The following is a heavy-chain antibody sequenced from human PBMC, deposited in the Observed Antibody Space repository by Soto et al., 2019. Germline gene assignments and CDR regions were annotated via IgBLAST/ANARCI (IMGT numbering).Heavy chain of an antibody. V-gene: IGHV1-46*01. CDR2: INPSGGST. Sequence: ASVKVSCKAPGYTFTSYYMHWVRQAPGQGLEWMGIINPSGGSTSYAQKFQGRVTMTRDTSTSTVYMELSSLRSEDTAVYYCARDRVTMVRGAPIYYGMDVWGKGATVTVSS. J-gene: IGHJ6*04. D-gene: IGHD3-10*01. CDR1: GYTFTSYY. CDR3: ARDRVTMVRGAPIYYGMDV.